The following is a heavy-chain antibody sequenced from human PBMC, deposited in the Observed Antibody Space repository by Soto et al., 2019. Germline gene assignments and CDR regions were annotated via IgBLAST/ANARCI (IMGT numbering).Heavy chain of an antibody. Sequence: SETLSLTCAVYGGSFSGYYWSWIRQPPGKGLEWIGEINHSGSTNYNPSLKSRVTISVDTSKSQFSLKLSSVTAADTAVYYCARSGGIAAFDYWGQGTLVTVSS. J-gene: IGHJ4*02. D-gene: IGHD6-25*01. CDR3: ARSGGIAAFDY. V-gene: IGHV4-34*01. CDR2: INHSGST. CDR1: GGSFSGYY.